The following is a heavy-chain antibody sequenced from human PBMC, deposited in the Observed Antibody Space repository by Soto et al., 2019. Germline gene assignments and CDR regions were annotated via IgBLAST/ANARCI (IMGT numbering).Heavy chain of an antibody. CDR3: ASKQTTGDTALWFDP. CDR2: IFYSGST. Sequence: QLQLLESGPGLVKASETLSLTCSVSGGSISTSRSYWAWIRQPPGKGLEWLANIFYSGSTFYNPSLARRVSVPVDTSKNEFSLQLRSVTAADTAVYYCASKQTTGDTALWFDPWGQGTLVTVSS. D-gene: IGHD2-21*01. CDR1: GGSISTSRSY. V-gene: IGHV4-39*01. J-gene: IGHJ5*02.